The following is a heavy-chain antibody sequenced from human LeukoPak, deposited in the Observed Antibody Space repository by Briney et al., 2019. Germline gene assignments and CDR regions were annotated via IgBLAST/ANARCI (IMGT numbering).Heavy chain of an antibody. CDR1: GYSFTNYW. CDR2: IYPGDSNT. CDR3: ARQVYCGGGSCYGHYYFDF. J-gene: IGHJ4*02. V-gene: IGHV5-51*01. D-gene: IGHD2-15*01. Sequence: GESLKISCKGSGYSFTNYWIGRVRQMPGKGLEWMGIIYPGDSNTRYSPSSQGQVTISADKSINTAYLQWSSLKASDTAMYYCARQVYCGGGSCYGHYYFDFWGQGTLVTVSS.